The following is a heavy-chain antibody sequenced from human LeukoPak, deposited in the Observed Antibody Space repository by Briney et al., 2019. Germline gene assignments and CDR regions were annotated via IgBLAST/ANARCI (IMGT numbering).Heavy chain of an antibody. D-gene: IGHD3-16*02. CDR1: GGSISSSSYY. CDR3: ARDENGYVWGSFRA. Sequence: PSETLSLTCTVSGGSISSSSYYWGWIRQPPGKGLEWIGSMYYSGSTYYNPSLESRVTMSLDASKNQFSLKLSSVTAADTAVYYCARDENGYVWGSFRAWGQGTLVTVSS. V-gene: IGHV4-39*07. CDR2: MYYSGST. J-gene: IGHJ5*02.